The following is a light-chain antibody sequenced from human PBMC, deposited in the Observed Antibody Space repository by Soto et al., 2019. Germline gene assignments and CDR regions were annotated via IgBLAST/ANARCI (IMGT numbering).Light chain of an antibody. CDR3: AAWDDSLNGYV. J-gene: IGLJ1*01. CDR1: TSNIGRNI. V-gene: IGLV1-44*01. Sequence: QSVLTQPPSASGTPGQRVTISCSGSTSNIGRNIVDWYQQLPGTAPELLIYNHYQRPSGVPDRFSASRSGTSASLAISGLQSDDEADYYCAAWDDSLNGYVFGTGTKLTVL. CDR2: NHY.